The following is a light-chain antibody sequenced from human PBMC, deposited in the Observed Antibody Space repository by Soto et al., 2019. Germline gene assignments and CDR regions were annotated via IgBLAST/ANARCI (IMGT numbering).Light chain of an antibody. J-gene: IGKJ1*01. CDR1: QNIRTF. CDR2: GAS. V-gene: IGKV3-11*01. Sequence: EVVLTQSPATLSLSPGERATLSCRASQNIRTFLDWYQQKPGQAPRLLIYGASNRATGIPARFSGSGSGTDFTLTIGSLESEDFAVYYCQQHSHWPPWTFGQGTRVEI. CDR3: QQHSHWPPWT.